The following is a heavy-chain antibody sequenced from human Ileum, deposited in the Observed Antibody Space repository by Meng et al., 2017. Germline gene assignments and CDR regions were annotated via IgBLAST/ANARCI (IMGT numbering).Heavy chain of an antibody. Sequence: QFRLVQSGPEVKKPGSSVKVSCKASGYTFTSQAMNWVRQAPGQGLEWMGWINTNTGNPRYAQGFTGRFVFSLDTSVSTAYLQITSLKADDTAVYYCARDLTYGFLEWGQGTLVTVSS. CDR1: GYTFTSQA. CDR2: INTNTGNP. D-gene: IGHD3-3*01. J-gene: IGHJ4*02. V-gene: IGHV7-4-1*02. CDR3: ARDLTYGFLE.